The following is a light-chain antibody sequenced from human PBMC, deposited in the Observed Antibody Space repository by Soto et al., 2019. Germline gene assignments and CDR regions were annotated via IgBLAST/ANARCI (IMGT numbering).Light chain of an antibody. V-gene: IGLV2-14*01. CDR3: SSYTSSITLV. Sequence: QSALTQPASVSGSPGQSITISCTGTSTDVGGYNYVSWYQQHPGKAPKLMIYDVSSRPSGVSNRFSGSKSGNTASLTISGLQAEDEDDYYCSSYTSSITLVFGGGTKLTVL. CDR1: STDVGGYNY. CDR2: DVS. J-gene: IGLJ2*01.